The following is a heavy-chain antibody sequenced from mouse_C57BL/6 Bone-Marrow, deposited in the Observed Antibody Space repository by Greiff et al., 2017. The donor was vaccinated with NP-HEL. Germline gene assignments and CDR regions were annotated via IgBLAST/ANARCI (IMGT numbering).Heavy chain of an antibody. CDR3: TSDYYGCSHWYFDV. V-gene: IGHV5-9-1*02. J-gene: IGHJ1*03. CDR1: GFTFSSYA. CDR2: ISSGGDYI. D-gene: IGHD1-1*01. Sequence: QLVESGEGLVKPGGSLKLSCAASGFTFSSYAMSWVRQTPEKRLEWVAYISSGGDYIYYADTVKGRFTISRDNARNTLYLQMCSLKSEDTSMYYCTSDYYGCSHWYFDVWGTGTTVTVSS.